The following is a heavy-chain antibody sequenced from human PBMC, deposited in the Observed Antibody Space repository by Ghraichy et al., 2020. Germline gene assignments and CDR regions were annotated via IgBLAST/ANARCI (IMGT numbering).Heavy chain of an antibody. CDR1: GGTFSSYA. V-gene: IGHV1-69*13. CDR3: ARVSPYGDYAGGRDY. Sequence: SVKVSCKASGGTFSSYAISWVRQAPGQGLEWMGGIIPIFGTANYAQKFQGRVTITADESTSTAYMELSSLRSEDTAVYYCARVSPYGDYAGGRDYWGQGTLVTVSS. D-gene: IGHD4-17*01. J-gene: IGHJ4*02. CDR2: IIPIFGTA.